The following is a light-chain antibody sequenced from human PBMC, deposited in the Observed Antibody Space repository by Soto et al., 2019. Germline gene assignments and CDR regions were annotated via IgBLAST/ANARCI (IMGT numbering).Light chain of an antibody. Sequence: DIVLTQSPGTLSLSPGERATLSCRTSQSVSSIYLAWYQQKPGQAPRPLIYGASSRATGIPDRFSGSGSGTDFTLTISRLEPEDFAVYFCQHYGSPSWTFGQGTKVEIK. CDR1: QSVSSIY. CDR3: QHYGSPSWT. CDR2: GAS. V-gene: IGKV3-20*01. J-gene: IGKJ1*01.